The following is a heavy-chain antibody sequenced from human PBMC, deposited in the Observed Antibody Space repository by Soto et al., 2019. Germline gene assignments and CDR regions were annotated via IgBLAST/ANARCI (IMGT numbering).Heavy chain of an antibody. CDR1: GFTFSSYA. V-gene: IGHV3-23*01. CDR3: AKSIVVVVAATPKSYFDY. Sequence: EVQLLESGGGLVQPGGSLRLSCAASGFTFSSYAMSWVRQAPGKGLEWVSAISGSGGSTYYADSVKGRFTISRDNPKNTLYLQMNSLRAEDTAVYYCAKSIVVVVAATPKSYFDYGGQGTLVTVSS. D-gene: IGHD2-15*01. CDR2: ISGSGGST. J-gene: IGHJ4*02.